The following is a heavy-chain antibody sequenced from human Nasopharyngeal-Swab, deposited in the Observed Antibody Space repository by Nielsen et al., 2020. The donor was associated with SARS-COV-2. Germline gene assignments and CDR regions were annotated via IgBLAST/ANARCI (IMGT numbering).Heavy chain of an antibody. CDR2: IWYDGSNK. V-gene: IGHV3-33*01. CDR3: ARDGEVGAITGIDY. J-gene: IGHJ4*02. Sequence: GESLKISCAASGFTLSSYGMHWVRQAPGKGLEWVAVIWYDGSNKYYADSVKGRFTISRDNSKNTLYLQMNSLRAEDTAVYYCARDGEVGAITGIDYWGQGTLVTVSS. CDR1: GFTLSSYG. D-gene: IGHD1-26*01.